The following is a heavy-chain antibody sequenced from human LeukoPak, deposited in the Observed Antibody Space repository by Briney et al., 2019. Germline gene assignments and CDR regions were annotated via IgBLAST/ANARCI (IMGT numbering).Heavy chain of an antibody. Sequence: SVKVSCKASGGTFSSYAISWVRQAPGRGLEWMGGIIPIFGTANYAQKFQGRVTITADESTSTAYMELSSLRSEDTAVYYCARVAAVAGNSWFDPWGQGTLVTVSS. V-gene: IGHV1-69*13. CDR3: ARVAAVAGNSWFDP. CDR2: IIPIFGTA. CDR1: GGTFSSYA. J-gene: IGHJ5*02. D-gene: IGHD6-19*01.